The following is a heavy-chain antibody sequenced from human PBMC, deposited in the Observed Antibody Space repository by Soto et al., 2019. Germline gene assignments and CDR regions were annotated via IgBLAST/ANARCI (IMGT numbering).Heavy chain of an antibody. Sequence: QVQLVQSGAEVKKPGSSVKVSGKASGDTFSFYTINWVRQAPGLGLEWMARVNPILSMSNYAQKFQGRVTMTADKSTSTAYMELRSLRSEDTAFYYCAASYGSGYRAFDYWGQGALVTFSS. CDR1: GDTFSFYT. V-gene: IGHV1-69*02. J-gene: IGHJ4*02. CDR3: AASYGSGYRAFDY. CDR2: VNPILSMS. D-gene: IGHD3-10*01.